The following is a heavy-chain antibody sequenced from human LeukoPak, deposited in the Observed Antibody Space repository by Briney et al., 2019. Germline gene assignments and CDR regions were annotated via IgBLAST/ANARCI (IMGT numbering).Heavy chain of an antibody. CDR2: IYYSGST. CDR3: ARHGLYGGITMVRGVKDYFDY. Sequence: PSETLSLTCTVSGGSISSYYWSWIRQPPGKGLEWIGYIYYSGSTNYNPSLKSRVTISVDTSKNQFSLKLSSVTAADTAVYYCARHGLYGGITMVRGVKDYFDYWGQGILVTVSS. J-gene: IGHJ4*02. D-gene: IGHD3-10*01. V-gene: IGHV4-59*08. CDR1: GGSISSYY.